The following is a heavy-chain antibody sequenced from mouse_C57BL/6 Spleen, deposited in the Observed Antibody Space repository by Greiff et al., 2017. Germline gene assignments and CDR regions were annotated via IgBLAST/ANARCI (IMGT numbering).Heavy chain of an antibody. D-gene: IGHD1-1*01. Sequence: EVMLVESGAGLVKPGGSLKLSCAASGFTFSDYGMHWVRQAPEKGLEWVAYISSGSSTIYYADTVKGRFTISRDNAKNTLFLQMTSLRSEDTAMYYCARPGYYGSSPFAYWGQGTLVTVSA. CDR2: ISSGSSTI. CDR3: ARPGYYGSSPFAY. V-gene: IGHV5-17*01. CDR1: GFTFSDYG. J-gene: IGHJ3*01.